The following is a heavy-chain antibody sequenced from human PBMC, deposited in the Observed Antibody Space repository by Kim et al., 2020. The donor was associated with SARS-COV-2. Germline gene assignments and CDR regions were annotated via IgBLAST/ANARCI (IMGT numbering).Heavy chain of an antibody. Sequence: ASVKVSCKASGDTFTSYDINWVRQATGQGLEWMGWMNPNSGNTGYAQKFQGRVTMTGNTSISTAYMELSSLRSEDTAVYYCAREETRYWGSYVMWGQGTLVTVSS. D-gene: IGHD3-16*01. CDR1: GDTFTSYD. CDR3: AREETRYWGSYVM. J-gene: IGHJ4*02. CDR2: MNPNSGNT. V-gene: IGHV1-8*01.